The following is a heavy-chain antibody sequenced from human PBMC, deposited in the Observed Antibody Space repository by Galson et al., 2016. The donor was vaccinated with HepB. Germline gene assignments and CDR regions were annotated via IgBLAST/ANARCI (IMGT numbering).Heavy chain of an antibody. CDR2: IYTSGST. D-gene: IGHD6-13*01. J-gene: IGHJ6*03. Sequence: TLSLTCTVSGGSISSGSYYWSWIRQPAGKGLEWIGRIYTSGSTNYNPSLKSRVTISVDTSKNQFSLKLSSVTAADTAVYYCARGGKQLHPTYYYDEYMGVWGRGTTRPVS. V-gene: IGHV4-61*02. CDR1: GGSISSGSYY. CDR3: ARGGKQLHPTYYYDEYMGV.